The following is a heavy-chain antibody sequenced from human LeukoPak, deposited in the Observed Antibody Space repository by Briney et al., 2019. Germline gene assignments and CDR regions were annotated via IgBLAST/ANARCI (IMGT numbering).Heavy chain of an antibody. CDR3: ARVDDSSGYYPDYFDY. CDR1: GYTFTTYA. V-gene: IGHV7-4-1*02. Sequence: ASVKVSCKASGYTFTTYAMNWVRQAPGQGLEWMGWINTNTGNPTYAQGFTGRFVFSLDTSVSTAYLQISSLKAEDTAVYYCARVDDSSGYYPDYFDYWGQGTLVTVSS. D-gene: IGHD3-22*01. J-gene: IGHJ4*02. CDR2: INTNTGNP.